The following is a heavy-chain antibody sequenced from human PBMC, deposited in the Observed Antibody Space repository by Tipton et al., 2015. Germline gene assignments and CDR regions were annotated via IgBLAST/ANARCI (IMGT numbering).Heavy chain of an antibody. CDR1: GFTFSSYD. V-gene: IGHV3-30*18. CDR3: AKARSVYYYGMDV. CDR2: ISFDGSNE. Sequence: RSLRLSCAASGFTFSSYDMHWVRRAPGRGLEWVTLISFDGSNEYYADSVKGRFTISRDNSKNTLYLQMKSLRVEDTAVYYCAKARSVYYYGMDVWGQGTTVTVSS. J-gene: IGHJ6*02.